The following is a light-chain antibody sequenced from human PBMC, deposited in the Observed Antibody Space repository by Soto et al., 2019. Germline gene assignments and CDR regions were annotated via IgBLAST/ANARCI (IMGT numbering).Light chain of an antibody. V-gene: IGKV3-15*01. CDR2: SAS. Sequence: LTHSPATMSVHPWEGGTLFCRASQSSTSLLAWYQQKPGQAPRLLIYSASTRATGIPARFSGSGSGADFTLTISSLQSEDVAVYYCQQYYDWPITFGQGTRPAI. CDR3: QQYYDWPIT. J-gene: IGKJ5*01. CDR1: QSSTSL.